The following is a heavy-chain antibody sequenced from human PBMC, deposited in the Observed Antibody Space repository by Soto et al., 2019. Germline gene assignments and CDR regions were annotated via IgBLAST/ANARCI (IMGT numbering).Heavy chain of an antibody. CDR2: IYTSGST. Sequence: SETLSLTCTVSGGSISSYYWSWIRQPAGKGLEWIGRIYTSGSTNYNPSLKSRVTMSVDTSKNQFSLKLSSVTAADTAVYYCARGDTMVRGVPQPWFDPWGQGTLVTVSS. D-gene: IGHD3-10*01. CDR3: ARGDTMVRGVPQPWFDP. CDR1: GGSISSYY. J-gene: IGHJ5*02. V-gene: IGHV4-4*07.